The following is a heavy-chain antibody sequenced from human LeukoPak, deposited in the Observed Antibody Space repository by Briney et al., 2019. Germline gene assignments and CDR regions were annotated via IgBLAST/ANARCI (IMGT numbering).Heavy chain of an antibody. CDR1: GFNFSDSR. Sequence: GGSLRLSCAASGFNFSDSRMTWVRQAPGTALEWVANVNKEGTEKHFLDSVEGRFTISRDNAKKSLYLQMRSLRPEDTAVYFCVRGDWYFESWGQGTLVTVSS. D-gene: IGHD2-21*02. CDR3: VRGDWYFES. V-gene: IGHV3-7*04. J-gene: IGHJ4*02. CDR2: VNKEGTEK.